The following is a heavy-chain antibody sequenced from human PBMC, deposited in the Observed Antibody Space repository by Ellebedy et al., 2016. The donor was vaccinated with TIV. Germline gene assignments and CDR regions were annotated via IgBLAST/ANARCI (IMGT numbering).Heavy chain of an antibody. V-gene: IGHV3-23*01. CDR1: GFTFSSYA. CDR3: ANGFEFGAWYDY. J-gene: IGHJ4*02. CDR2: ISGSGGST. D-gene: IGHD6-19*01. Sequence: PGGSLRLSCAASGFTFSSYAMSWVRQAPGKGLEWVSGISGSGGSTYYADYVKGRFIISRDNSKNTLYLQMNSLRAEDTAVYYCANGFEFGAWYDYWGQGTLVTVSS.